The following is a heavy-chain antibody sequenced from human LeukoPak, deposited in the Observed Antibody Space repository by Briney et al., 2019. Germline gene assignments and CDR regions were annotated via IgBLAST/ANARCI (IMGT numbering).Heavy chain of an antibody. CDR2: FDPEDGET. D-gene: IGHD6-13*01. CDR1: GYTLTELS. J-gene: IGHJ4*02. V-gene: IGHV1-24*01. Sequence: ASVKVSCKVSGYTLTELSMHWVRQAPGKGLEWMGGFDPEDGETIYARKFQGRVTMTEDTSTDTAYMELSSLRSEDTAVYYCATDVHAAAGIWSFDYWGQGTLVTVSS. CDR3: ATDVHAAAGIWSFDY.